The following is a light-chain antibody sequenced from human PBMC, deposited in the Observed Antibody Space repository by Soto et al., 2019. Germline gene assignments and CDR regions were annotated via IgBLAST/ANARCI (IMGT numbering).Light chain of an antibody. CDR3: QQYNDWPPLT. Sequence: EIVMTQSPATLSVSPWERATLSCRASQSVNSNFAWYQQKPGQAPRLLIYGASTRAAGVPARFSGSGSGTEFTLIISSLQSEDFAVYYCQQYNDWPPLTFGQGTRLEIK. V-gene: IGKV3-15*01. J-gene: IGKJ5*01. CDR2: GAS. CDR1: QSVNSN.